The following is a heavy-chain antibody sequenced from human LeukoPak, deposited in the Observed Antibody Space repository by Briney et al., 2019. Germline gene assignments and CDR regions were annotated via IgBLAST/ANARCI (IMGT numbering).Heavy chain of an antibody. CDR2: ISGSGGST. J-gene: IGHJ4*02. Sequence: GGSLRLSCAASGFTFSSYAVSWVRQAQGKGLEWVSAISGSGGSTYYADSVKGRFTISRDNSKNTLYLQMNSLRAEDTAVYYCAKDQRIAVAGTFDYWGQGTLVTVSS. CDR3: AKDQRIAVAGTFDY. D-gene: IGHD6-19*01. V-gene: IGHV3-23*01. CDR1: GFTFSSYA.